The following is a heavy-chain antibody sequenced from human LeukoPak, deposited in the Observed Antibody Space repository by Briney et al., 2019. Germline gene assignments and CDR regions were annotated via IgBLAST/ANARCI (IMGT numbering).Heavy chain of an antibody. D-gene: IGHD2-15*01. CDR1: GGSISSGGYY. J-gene: IGHJ4*02. CDR3: ARVRDMSLFDY. Sequence: SQTLSLTCTVSGGSISSGGYYWSWIRQHPGKGLEWIGYIYYSGSTYYNPSLKSRVTISVDTSKNQFSLKLSSVTAADTAVYHCARVRDMSLFDYWGQGTLVTVSS. CDR2: IYYSGST. V-gene: IGHV4-31*03.